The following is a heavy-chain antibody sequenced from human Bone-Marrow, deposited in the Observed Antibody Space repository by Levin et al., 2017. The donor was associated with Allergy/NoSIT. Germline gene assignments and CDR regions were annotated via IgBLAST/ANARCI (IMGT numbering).Heavy chain of an antibody. D-gene: IGHD6-6*01. Sequence: AGESLKISCAASGFTFSSYSMSWVRQAPGKGLEWVSAIIASGGLTYYADSVKGRFTISRDNSKSTLDLQMNSLIAEDTAVYYCAKKEYSSSSFFDYWGQGALVTVSS. J-gene: IGHJ4*02. V-gene: IGHV3-23*01. CDR3: AKKEYSSSSFFDY. CDR1: GFTFSSYS. CDR2: IIASGGLT.